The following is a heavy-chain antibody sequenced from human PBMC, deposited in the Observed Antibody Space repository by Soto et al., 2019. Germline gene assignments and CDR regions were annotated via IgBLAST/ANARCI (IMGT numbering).Heavy chain of an antibody. D-gene: IGHD2-8*01. V-gene: IGHV3-23*01. J-gene: IGHJ4*02. Sequence: GGSLRLSCAASGFTFRNNVLSWVRQAPGKGLDWVSGITGSGRDTYYADSVKGRFTISRDNSKNMVFLQMNSPRAEDTALYYCAKNGLDNSPSAIDSWGPGTLVTVSS. CDR2: ITGSGRDT. CDR1: GFTFRNNV. CDR3: AKNGLDNSPSAIDS.